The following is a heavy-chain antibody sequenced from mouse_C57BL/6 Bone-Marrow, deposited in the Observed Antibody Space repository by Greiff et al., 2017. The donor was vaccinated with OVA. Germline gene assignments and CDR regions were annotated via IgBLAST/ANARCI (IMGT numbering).Heavy chain of an antibody. J-gene: IGHJ2*01. CDR2: INPSNGGT. D-gene: IGHD1-1*01. CDR3: ASAQFPYYYGSSPFDY. Sequence: QVQLQQPGTELVKPGASVKLSCKASGYTFTSYWMHWVKQRPGQGLEWIGNINPSNGGTNYNEKFKSKATLTVDKSSSTAYMQLSSLTSEDSAVDYCASAQFPYYYGSSPFDYWGQGTTLTVSS. CDR1: GYTFTSYW. V-gene: IGHV1-53*01.